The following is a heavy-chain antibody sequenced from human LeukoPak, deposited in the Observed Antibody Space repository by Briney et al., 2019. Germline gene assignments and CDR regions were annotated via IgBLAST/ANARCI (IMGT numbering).Heavy chain of an antibody. D-gene: IGHD4-17*01. V-gene: IGHV4-30-4*01. Sequence: SQTLSLTCAVSGGSISSGDYYWSWIRQPPGKGLEWIGYIYYSGSTYYNPSLKSRVTISVDTSKNQFSLKLSSVTAADTAVYYCARDRPLTTVTNTHWFDPWGQGTLVTVSS. J-gene: IGHJ5*02. CDR3: ARDRPLTTVTNTHWFDP. CDR1: GGSISSGDYY. CDR2: IYYSGST.